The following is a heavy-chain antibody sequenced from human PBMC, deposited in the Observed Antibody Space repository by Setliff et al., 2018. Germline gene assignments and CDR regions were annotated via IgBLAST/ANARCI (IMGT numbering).Heavy chain of an antibody. D-gene: IGHD4-17*01. CDR3: ARRSGDRGMTTGWPDDFDY. J-gene: IGHJ4*01. Sequence: ASVKVSCKTSGYSFASYGVSWVRQAPGQGLEWMGWISGYNGDTNYAPEFQGRVTMTTDTSTNTAYMELRSLRSDDTAVYYCARRSGDRGMTTGWPDDFDYWGRGTLVTVSS. V-gene: IGHV1-18*01. CDR2: ISGYNGDT. CDR1: GYSFASYG.